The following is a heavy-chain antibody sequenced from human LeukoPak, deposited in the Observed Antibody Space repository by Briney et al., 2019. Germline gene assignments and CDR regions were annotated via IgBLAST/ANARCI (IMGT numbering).Heavy chain of an antibody. CDR2: IIPIFGTA. V-gene: IGHV1-69*05. J-gene: IGHJ4*02. D-gene: IGHD3-22*01. CDR1: GGTFSSYA. CDR3: ARGRYYDPFDS. Sequence: GSSVKVSCKASGGTFSSYAISWVRQAPGQGLEWMGRIIPIFGTANYAQKFQGRFTITTDEPTSTAYMGLSRLRAEDPPVYYFARGRYYDPFDSSGQGTPVSASS.